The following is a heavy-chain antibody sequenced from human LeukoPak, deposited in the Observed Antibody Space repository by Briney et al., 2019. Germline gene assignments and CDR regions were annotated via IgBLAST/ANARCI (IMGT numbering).Heavy chain of an antibody. D-gene: IGHD6-19*01. Sequence: ETLSLTCTVSGGSISSGGYYWSWVRQAPGKGLEWVSVIYVDGSTYYADTVKGRFTISRDNSKNTLFLQMNSLRADDTAVYYCARSSSGWHDYWGQGTLVNVSS. CDR3: ARSSSGWHDY. V-gene: IGHV3-53*01. CDR1: GGSISSGGYY. CDR2: IYVDGST. J-gene: IGHJ4*02.